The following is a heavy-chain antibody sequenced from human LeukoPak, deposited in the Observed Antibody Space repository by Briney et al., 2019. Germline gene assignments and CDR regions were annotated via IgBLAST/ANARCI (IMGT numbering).Heavy chain of an antibody. J-gene: IGHJ4*02. CDR2: ISSSSSYI. V-gene: IGHV3-21*01. CDR3: AGHHYYGSGSYYSDY. CDR1: GFTFSSYI. D-gene: IGHD3-10*01. Sequence: GGSLRLSCAASGFTFSSYIMNWVRQAPGKGLEWVSSISSSSSYIYYADSVKGRFTISRDNAKNSLYLQMNSLRAEDTAVYYCAGHHYYGSGSYYSDYWGQGNLVTVSS.